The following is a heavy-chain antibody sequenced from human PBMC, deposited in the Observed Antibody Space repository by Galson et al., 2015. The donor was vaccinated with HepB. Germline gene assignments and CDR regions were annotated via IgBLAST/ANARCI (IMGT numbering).Heavy chain of an antibody. Sequence: SLRLSCAASGFTFSSYWMSWVRQAPGKGLEWVANIKQDGSEKYYVDSVKGRFTISRDNAKNSLYLQMNSLRAEDTAVYYCARELDSSLWVYYYYGMDVWGQGTTVTVSS. V-gene: IGHV3-7*01. CDR3: ARELDSSLWVYYYYGMDV. D-gene: IGHD3-22*01. J-gene: IGHJ6*02. CDR1: GFTFSSYW. CDR2: IKQDGSEK.